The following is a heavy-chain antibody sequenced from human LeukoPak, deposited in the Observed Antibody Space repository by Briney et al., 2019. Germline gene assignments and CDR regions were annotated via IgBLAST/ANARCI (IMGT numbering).Heavy chain of an antibody. J-gene: IGHJ4*02. D-gene: IGHD2-2*01. CDR3: ASLPHCSSSSCPSY. CDR2: IYYSGST. Sequence: SETLSLTCTVSGGSISSYYWSWIRQPPGKGLEWIGYIYYSGSTNYTPSLKSRVTISVDTSKNQFSLKLSSVTAADTAVYYCASLPHCSSSSCPSYWGQGTLVTVSS. V-gene: IGHV4-59*08. CDR1: GGSISSYY.